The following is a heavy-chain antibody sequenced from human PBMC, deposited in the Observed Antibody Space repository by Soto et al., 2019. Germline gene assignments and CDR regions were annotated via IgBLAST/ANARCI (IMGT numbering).Heavy chain of an antibody. CDR3: ARASGCSGDSCAFDP. V-gene: IGHV4-59*01. D-gene: IGHD2-15*01. CDR1: GGSISSDY. J-gene: IGHJ5*02. CDR2: IYYSGST. Sequence: PGTLSLTCTVSGGSISSDYRCWIRQPPGKGLEWIGYIYYSGSTNYNPSLKSRVTISVDTSKNQFSLKLSSVTAADTAVYYCARASGCSGDSCAFDPWGQGSQVTVSS.